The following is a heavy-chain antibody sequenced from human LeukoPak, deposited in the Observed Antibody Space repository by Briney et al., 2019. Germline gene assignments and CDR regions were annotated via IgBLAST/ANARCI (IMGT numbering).Heavy chain of an antibody. CDR3: ARVGDDSSGYPTL. J-gene: IGHJ4*02. D-gene: IGHD3-22*01. CDR1: GYTFTGYY. Sequence: ASVKVSCKTSGYTFTGYYIHWVRQAPGQGLEWMGWINPNSGGTNYAQKFLGRVTMTRDTSISTAYMGLSRLTSDDTATYYCARVGDDSSGYPTLWGQGSLVTVSS. V-gene: IGHV1-2*02. CDR2: INPNSGGT.